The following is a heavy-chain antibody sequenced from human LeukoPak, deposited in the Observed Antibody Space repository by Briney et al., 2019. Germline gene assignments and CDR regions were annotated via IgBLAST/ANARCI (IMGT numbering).Heavy chain of an antibody. CDR2: ISAYNGNT. CDR3: ARDKGDSSGYYDYYYYYGMDV. Sequence: ASVKVSCKASGYTFTSYGISWVRQAPGQGLEWMGWISAYNGNTNYAQKLQGRVTMTTDTSTSTAYMELRSLRSDDTAVYYCARDKGDSSGYYDYYYYYGMDVWGQGTTVTVSS. J-gene: IGHJ6*02. V-gene: IGHV1-18*01. D-gene: IGHD3-22*01. CDR1: GYTFTSYG.